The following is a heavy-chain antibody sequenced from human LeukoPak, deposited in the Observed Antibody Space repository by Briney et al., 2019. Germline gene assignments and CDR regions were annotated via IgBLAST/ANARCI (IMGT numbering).Heavy chain of an antibody. J-gene: IGHJ4*02. CDR1: GFTFSSYS. V-gene: IGHV3-21*01. D-gene: IGHD5-24*01. CDR2: IRSMSGYI. CDR3: ARALATLNPSDY. Sequence: PGGSLRLSCAASGFTFSSYSINWVRQAPGKGLGWVSSIRSMSGYIFYADSVKGRFTISRDNAKNSLYLQMNSLRADDTAVYYCARALATLNPSDYWGQGTLVTVSS.